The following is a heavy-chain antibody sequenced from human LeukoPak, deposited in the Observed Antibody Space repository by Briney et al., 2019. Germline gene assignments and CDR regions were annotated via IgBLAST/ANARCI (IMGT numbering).Heavy chain of an antibody. Sequence: GGSLRLSCAASGFTFSSYEMNWVRQAPGKGLEWVSYISSGSSTIYYADSVRGRFTISRDNSKKSLYLQMNSLRAEDTAVYYCAREGALTVTKDAFDIWGQGTMVTVSS. CDR3: AREGALTVTKDAFDI. V-gene: IGHV3-48*03. CDR2: ISSGSSTI. J-gene: IGHJ3*02. CDR1: GFTFSSYE. D-gene: IGHD4-17*01.